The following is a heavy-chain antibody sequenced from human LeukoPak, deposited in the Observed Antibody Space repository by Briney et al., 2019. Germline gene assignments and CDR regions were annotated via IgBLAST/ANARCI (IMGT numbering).Heavy chain of an antibody. CDR2: ITWDSGSL. V-gene: IGHV3-9*01. CDR1: GFTFDDYA. CDR3: AKARYNSGWYYFDY. Sequence: PSGGSLRLSCAASGFTFDDYAMHWVRQAPGKGLEWVSGITWDSGSLGQPDSVKGRFTISRDNAKNSLYLQMNSLRAEDTALYFCAKARYNSGWYYFDYWGQGTLVTVSS. D-gene: IGHD6-19*01. J-gene: IGHJ4*02.